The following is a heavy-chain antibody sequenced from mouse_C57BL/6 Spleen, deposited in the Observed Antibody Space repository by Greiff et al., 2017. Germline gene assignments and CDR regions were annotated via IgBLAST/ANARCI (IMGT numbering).Heavy chain of an antibody. J-gene: IGHJ2*01. CDR3: ARGETVAFDY. CDR2: IYPRSGNT. V-gene: IGHV1-81*01. D-gene: IGHD4-1*01. CDR1: GYTFTSYG. Sequence: VMLVESGAELARPGASVKLSCKASGYTFTSYGISWVKQRTGQGLEWIGEIYPRSGNTYYNEKFKGKATLTADKSSSTAYMELRSLTSEDSAVYFCARGETVAFDYWGQGTTLTVSS.